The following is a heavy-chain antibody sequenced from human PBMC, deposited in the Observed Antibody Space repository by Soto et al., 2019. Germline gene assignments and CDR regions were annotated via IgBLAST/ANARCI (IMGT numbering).Heavy chain of an antibody. V-gene: IGHV3-23*01. Sequence: GGSLRLSCAASGFTFSSYAMSWVRQAPGKGLEWVSAISGSGGSTYYADSVKGRFTISRDNSKNTLYLQMNSLRAEDTAVYYCAKDTLDIVATIGFDYWGQGTLVTVSS. J-gene: IGHJ4*02. CDR1: GFTFSSYA. CDR2: ISGSGGST. D-gene: IGHD5-12*01. CDR3: AKDTLDIVATIGFDY.